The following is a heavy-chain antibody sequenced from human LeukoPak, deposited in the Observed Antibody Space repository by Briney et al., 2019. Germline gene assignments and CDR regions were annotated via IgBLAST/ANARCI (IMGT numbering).Heavy chain of an antibody. Sequence: GGSLRLSCAASGFTFSRNWMSWVRQAPGKGLEWVANIKQDGSEKYYVDSVKGRFTISRDNAKNSLYLQMNSLRAEDTAVYYCARDRYYCTNGACSIPFDYWGQGTLVTVSS. D-gene: IGHD2-8*01. J-gene: IGHJ4*02. CDR1: GFTFSRNW. V-gene: IGHV3-7*01. CDR3: ARDRYYCTNGACSIPFDY. CDR2: IKQDGSEK.